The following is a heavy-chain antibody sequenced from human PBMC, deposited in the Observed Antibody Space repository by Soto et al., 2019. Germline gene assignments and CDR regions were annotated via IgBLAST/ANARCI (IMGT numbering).Heavy chain of an antibody. CDR2: IWYDGSNK. Sequence: QVQLVESGGGVVQPGRSLRLSCAASGFTFSSYGMHWVRQAPGKGLEWVAVIWYDGSNKYYADSVKGRFTISRDNSKNTLYLQINSLRAEDTAVYYCARDRMYYTLPEYWGQGTLVTVSS. CDR3: ARDRMYYTLPEY. J-gene: IGHJ4*02. CDR1: GFTFSSYG. V-gene: IGHV3-33*01. D-gene: IGHD2-2*02.